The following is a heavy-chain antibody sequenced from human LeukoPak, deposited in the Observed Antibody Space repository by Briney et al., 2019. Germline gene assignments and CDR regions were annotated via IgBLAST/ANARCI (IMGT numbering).Heavy chain of an antibody. J-gene: IGHJ4*02. CDR1: SGSVSSITHY. Sequence: SETLSLTCSVSSGSVSSITHYWTWIRQPPGKGLEWIGYIYYTGRTNYNPSLKSRVTISVDTSKNQFSLKLSSVTAADTAVYYCARVEMATIFLDSWGQGTLVSVSS. CDR2: IYYTGRT. D-gene: IGHD5-24*01. CDR3: ARVEMATIFLDS. V-gene: IGHV4-61*01.